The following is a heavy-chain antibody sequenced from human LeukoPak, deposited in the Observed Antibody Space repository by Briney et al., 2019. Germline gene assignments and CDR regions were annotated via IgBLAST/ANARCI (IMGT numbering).Heavy chain of an antibody. J-gene: IGHJ4*02. V-gene: IGHV3-30*03. CDR2: ISHDGNNK. CDR1: GFPFSDYG. CDR3: ASSRMWRGMVYGGY. Sequence: GGSLRLSCAASGFPFSDYGMYWVRQAPGKGLEWLAVISHDGNNKYYADSVKGRITISRDNSMNTLYLQMNSLRAEDTAVYYCASSRMWRGMVYGGYWGQGTLVTVSS. D-gene: IGHD2-8*01.